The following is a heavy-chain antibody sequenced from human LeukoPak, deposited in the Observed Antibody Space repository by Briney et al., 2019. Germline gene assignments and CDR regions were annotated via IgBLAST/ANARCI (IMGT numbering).Heavy chain of an antibody. V-gene: IGHV4-61*05. Sequence: SETLSLTCTVSGGSISSSSYYWGWIRQPPGKGLEWIGGIYYSGSTKFNPSLNSRVTISVDTSKNELSLKLSSVTAADTAVYYCARLSNNWFDPWGQGTLVSVSS. CDR2: IYYSGST. CDR1: GGSISSSSYY. J-gene: IGHJ5*02. CDR3: ARLSNNWFDP.